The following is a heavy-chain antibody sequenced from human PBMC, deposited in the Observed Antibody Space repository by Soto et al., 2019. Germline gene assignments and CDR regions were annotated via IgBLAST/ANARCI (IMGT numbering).Heavy chain of an antibody. J-gene: IGHJ5*02. CDR1: GGSISSGGYY. V-gene: IGHV4-31*03. CDR3: ARMGYREPCDL. D-gene: IGHD6-13*01. CDR2: IYYSGST. Sequence: QVQLQESGPGLVKPSQTLSLTCTVSGGSISSGGYYWSWIRQHPGKGLEWIGYIYYSGSTYYNPSLQIRVNISVDTAKNQYSLKLGSVTAAGTAVCYCARMGYREPCDLWGQGTLVPVSS.